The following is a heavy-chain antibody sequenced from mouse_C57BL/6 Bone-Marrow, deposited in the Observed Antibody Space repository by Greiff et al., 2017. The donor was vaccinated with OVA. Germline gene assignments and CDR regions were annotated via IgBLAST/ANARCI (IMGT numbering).Heavy chain of an antibody. CDR1: GFTFSDYY. D-gene: IGHD3-2*02. V-gene: IGHV5-12*01. Sequence: EVQGVESGGGLVQPGGSLKLSCAASGFTFSDYYMYWVRQTPEKRLEWVAYISNGGGSTYYPDTVKGRFTISRDNAKNTLYLQMSRLKSEDTAMYYCASQTAQATDYAMDYWGQGTSVTVSS. J-gene: IGHJ4*01. CDR3: ASQTAQATDYAMDY. CDR2: ISNGGGST.